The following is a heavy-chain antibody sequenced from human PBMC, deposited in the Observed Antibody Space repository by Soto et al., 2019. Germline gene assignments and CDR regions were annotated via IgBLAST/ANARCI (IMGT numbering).Heavy chain of an antibody. CDR3: ARDKRTDLSGLRLGELSLQGHYYYGMDV. Sequence: QVQLVQSGAEVKKPGSSVKVSCKASGGTFSSYTISWVRQAPGQGLEWMGRIIPILGIANYAQKFQGRVTITADKSTSTAYMELSSLRSEDTAVYYCARDKRTDLSGLRLGELSLQGHYYYGMDVWGQGTTVTVSS. D-gene: IGHD3-16*02. CDR2: IIPILGIA. J-gene: IGHJ6*02. V-gene: IGHV1-69*08. CDR1: GGTFSSYT.